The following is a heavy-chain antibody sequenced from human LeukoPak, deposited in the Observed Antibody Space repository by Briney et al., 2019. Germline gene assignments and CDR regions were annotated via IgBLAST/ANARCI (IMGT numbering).Heavy chain of an antibody. CDR2: ISYDGSNK. CDR3: ARDPRVVGAPGYFDY. CDR1: GFTFSSYA. Sequence: GGSLRLSCAASGFTFSSYAMHWVRQAPGKGLEWVAVISYDGSNKYYADSVKGRFTISRDNSKNTLYLQMNSLRAEDTAVYYCARDPRVVGAPGYFDYWGQGTLVTVSS. D-gene: IGHD1-26*01. J-gene: IGHJ4*02. V-gene: IGHV3-30-3*01.